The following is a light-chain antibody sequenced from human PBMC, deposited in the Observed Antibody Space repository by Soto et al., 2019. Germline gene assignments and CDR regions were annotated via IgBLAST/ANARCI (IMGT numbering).Light chain of an antibody. J-gene: IGLJ1*01. CDR3: QSFDSSLSALYV. Sequence: QSVLTQPPSVSGAPGQRVTISCIGATSDVHWYQHLPGTAPKLLIYGNNNRPSGVPDRFSGSKSGTSASLAITGLQAEDEADYYCQSFDSSLSALYVFGTGNKVTVL. V-gene: IGLV1-40*01. CDR1: GATSD. CDR2: GNN.